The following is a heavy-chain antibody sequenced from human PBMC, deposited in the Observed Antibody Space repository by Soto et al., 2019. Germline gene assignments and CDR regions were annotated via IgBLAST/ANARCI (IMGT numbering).Heavy chain of an antibody. CDR3: VGDEATYCRCFYY. CDR1: GFTLRSYW. J-gene: IGHJ4*03. Sequence: EVQLVESGGGLVQPGGCLRLSCAASGFTLRSYWMHWVRQVSGKGLVWVSRISGDGNITTYADSVKGRFTISRENVYNTLYLQMSSLTADVTALYYRVGDEATYCRCFYY. D-gene: IGHD1-26*01. CDR2: ISGDGNIT. V-gene: IGHV3-74*01.